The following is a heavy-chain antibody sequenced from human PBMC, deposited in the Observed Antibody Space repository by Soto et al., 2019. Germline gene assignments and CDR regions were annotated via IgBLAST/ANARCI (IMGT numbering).Heavy chain of an antibody. V-gene: IGHV4-59*01. CDR1: GASIKDYY. Sequence: SETLSLTCNVSGASIKDYYWSWIRQPPGKGLEWIGYIYHTGSTVYNSSLKSRLTLSLDTSNNHLSLELTSVTAADTAVYYCARLAVSRSGYYFFDVWGQGSPVTVSS. CDR3: ARLAVSRSGYYFFDV. J-gene: IGHJ4*02. CDR2: IYHTGST. D-gene: IGHD3-22*01.